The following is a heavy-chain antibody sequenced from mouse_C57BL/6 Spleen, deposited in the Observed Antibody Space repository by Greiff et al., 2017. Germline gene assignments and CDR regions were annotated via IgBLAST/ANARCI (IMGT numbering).Heavy chain of an antibody. D-gene: IGHD2-3*01. CDR1: GYTFTSYG. CDR2: IYPRSGNT. J-gene: IGHJ1*03. Sequence: LVESGAELARPGASVKLSCKASGYTFTSYGISWVKQRTGQGLEWIGEIYPRSGNTYYNEKFKGKATLTADKSSSTAYMELRSLTSEDSAVYFCAKPIYDGYYGYFDVWGTGTTVTVSS. CDR3: AKPIYDGYYGYFDV. V-gene: IGHV1-81*01.